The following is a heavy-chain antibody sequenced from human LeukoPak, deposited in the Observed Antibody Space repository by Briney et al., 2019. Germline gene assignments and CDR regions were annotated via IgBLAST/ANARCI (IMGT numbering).Heavy chain of an antibody. CDR1: GFTLSAYS. V-gene: IGHV3-48*04. J-gene: IGHJ6*02. Sequence: PGGSLRLSCAASGFTLSAYSVNWVRQAPGKGLEWLSYISTRSSIIYYADSVRGRFTISRDDAKDSLYLQMNSLRAEDTAVYYCARDRTLRVGQHYYYGMDVWGQGTTVTVSS. D-gene: IGHD1-26*01. CDR3: ARDRTLRVGQHYYYGMDV. CDR2: ISTRSSII.